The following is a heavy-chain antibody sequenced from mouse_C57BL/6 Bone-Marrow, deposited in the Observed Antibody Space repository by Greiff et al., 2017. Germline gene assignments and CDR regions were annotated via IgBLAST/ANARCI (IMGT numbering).Heavy chain of an antibody. CDR3: ARRGWYRMAY. Sequence: VQLQQSGAELARPGASVKLSCKASGYTFTSYGISWVKQRTGQGLEWIGEIYPRSGNTYYNEKFKGKATLTADKSSSTAYMELRGLTSEDSAVSFCARRGWYRMAYWGQGTLVTVSA. D-gene: IGHD1-1*02. J-gene: IGHJ3*01. CDR2: IYPRSGNT. CDR1: GYTFTSYG. V-gene: IGHV1-81*01.